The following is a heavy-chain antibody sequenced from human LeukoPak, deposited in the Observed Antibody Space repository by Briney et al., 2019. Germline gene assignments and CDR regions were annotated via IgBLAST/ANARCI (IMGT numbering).Heavy chain of an antibody. Sequence: ASVKVSCKASGYTFTGYYMHWVRQAPGQGLEWMGWINPNSGGTNYAQKFQGWVTMTRDTSISTAYMELSRLRSDDTAVYYCARDSTPYYYDRIGFDPWGQGTLVTVSS. CDR2: INPNSGGT. CDR3: ARDSTPYYYDRIGFDP. D-gene: IGHD3-22*01. V-gene: IGHV1-2*04. J-gene: IGHJ5*02. CDR1: GYTFTGYY.